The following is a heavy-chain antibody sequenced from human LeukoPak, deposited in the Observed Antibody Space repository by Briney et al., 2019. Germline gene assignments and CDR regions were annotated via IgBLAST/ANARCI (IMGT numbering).Heavy chain of an antibody. Sequence: SETLSLTCTVSGGSISSYYWSWIRQPPGKGLEWIGYIYYSGSTNYNPSLKSRVTISVDTSKNQFSLKLSSVTAADTAVYYCALYDYVWGTGYWGQGTLVTVSS. V-gene: IGHV4-59*08. CDR1: GGSISSYY. J-gene: IGHJ4*02. D-gene: IGHD3-16*01. CDR3: ALYDYVWGTGY. CDR2: IYYSGST.